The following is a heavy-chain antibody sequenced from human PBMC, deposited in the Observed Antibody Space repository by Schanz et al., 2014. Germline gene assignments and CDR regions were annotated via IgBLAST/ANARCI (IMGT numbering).Heavy chain of an antibody. Sequence: QVQLVESGGGVVQPGRSLRLSCAASGFTFSSYGMHWVRQAPGKGLEWVAAMSYDGSIKYYGDSVKGRFTISRDNSKNTLYLHMNTLRSEDTAVYYCAKDSTHVHIVLVPTAIDYWGQGTLVTVSS. CDR3: AKDSTHVHIVLVPTAIDY. D-gene: IGHD2-2*01. CDR1: GFTFSSYG. V-gene: IGHV3-30*18. J-gene: IGHJ4*02. CDR2: MSYDGSIK.